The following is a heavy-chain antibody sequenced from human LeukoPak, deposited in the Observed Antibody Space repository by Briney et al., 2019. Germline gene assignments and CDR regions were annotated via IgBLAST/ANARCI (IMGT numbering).Heavy chain of an antibody. CDR1: GYTFTSYW. CDR3: ARRGSGWYVGY. Sequence: GESLKISCKGSGYTFTSYWIGWVRQMPGKGLEWMGIIYPGDSDTRYSPSFQGQVSISVDKSISTAYLQWSSLKASDTDMYYCARRGSGWYVGYWGQGTLVTVSS. J-gene: IGHJ4*02. D-gene: IGHD6-19*01. CDR2: IYPGDSDT. V-gene: IGHV5-51*01.